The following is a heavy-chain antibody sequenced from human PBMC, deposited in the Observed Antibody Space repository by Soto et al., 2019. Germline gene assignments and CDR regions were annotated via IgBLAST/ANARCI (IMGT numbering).Heavy chain of an antibody. J-gene: IGHJ4*02. CDR1: GESICFSNYY. Sequence: PSETLSLTCTVCGESICFSNYYWGWVRQPPGKGLEWIGSIYYSGSTYYNPSLKSRVTISGDTSKSQFSLKLTSVTAADTAVYYCARDLIRVEMATISRYFDYWGQGTLVTVSS. CDR3: ARDLIRVEMATISRYFDY. D-gene: IGHD5-12*01. V-gene: IGHV4-39*02. CDR2: IYYSGST.